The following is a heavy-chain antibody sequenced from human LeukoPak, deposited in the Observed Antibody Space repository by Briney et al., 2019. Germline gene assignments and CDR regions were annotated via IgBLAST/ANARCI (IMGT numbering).Heavy chain of an antibody. J-gene: IGHJ4*02. CDR2: IYYSGST. V-gene: IGHV4-39*01. Sequence: SETLSLTCTVSGGSISSSSYYWGWIRQPPGKGLEWIGSIYYSGSTYYNPSLKSRVTISVDTSKNQFSLKLSSVTAADTAVYYCAIWFGELLSYFDYWGQGTLVTVSS. CDR1: GGSISSSSYY. CDR3: AIWFGELLSYFDY. D-gene: IGHD3-10*01.